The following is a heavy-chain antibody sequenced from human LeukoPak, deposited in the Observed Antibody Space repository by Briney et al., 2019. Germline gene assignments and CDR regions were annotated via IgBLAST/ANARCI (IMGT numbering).Heavy chain of an antibody. CDR2: IYHSGGT. CDR3: ARGRAVAGSGGN. CDR1: GYCISSGYY. V-gene: IGHV4-38-2*01. D-gene: IGHD6-19*01. Sequence: PSETLSLTCAVSGYCISSGYYWGWIRQPPGKGLEWIGSIYHSGGTYYNPSLKSRVTISVDTSKNQFSLKLSSVTAADTAVYYCARGRAVAGSGGNWGQGTLVTVSS. J-gene: IGHJ4*02.